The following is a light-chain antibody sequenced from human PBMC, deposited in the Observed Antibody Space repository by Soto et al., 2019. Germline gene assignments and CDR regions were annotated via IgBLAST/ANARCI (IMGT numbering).Light chain of an antibody. Sequence: IQITQSPSTLSASAGARVTITCRASQSIGSWLAWYQQKPGKAPKLLIYKASNLQSGVPSRFSGIGSGTEFTLTISLLQSEDFATYYGQQYNSYSPWTFGQGTKVDIK. CDR1: QSIGSW. CDR2: KAS. CDR3: QQYNSYSPWT. J-gene: IGKJ1*01. V-gene: IGKV1-5*03.